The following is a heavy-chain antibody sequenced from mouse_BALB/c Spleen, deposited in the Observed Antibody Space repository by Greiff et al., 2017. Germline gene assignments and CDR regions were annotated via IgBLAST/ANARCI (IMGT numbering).Heavy chain of an antibody. J-gene: IGHJ4*01. CDR2: ISSGSSTI. CDR1: GFTFSSFG. V-gene: IGHV5-17*02. Sequence: EVKLVESGGGLVQPGGSRKLSCAASGFTFSSFGMHWVRQAPEKGLEWVAYISSGSSTIYYADTVKGRFTISRDNPKNTLFLQMTSLRSEDTAMYYCARSGLRQGYYAMDYWGQGTSVTVSS. D-gene: IGHD2-2*01. CDR3: ARSGLRQGYYAMDY.